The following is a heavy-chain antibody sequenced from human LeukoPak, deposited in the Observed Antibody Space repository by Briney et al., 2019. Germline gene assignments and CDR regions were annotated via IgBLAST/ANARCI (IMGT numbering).Heavy chain of an antibody. J-gene: IGHJ6*03. CDR2: IRYDGSNK. Sequence: GGSLRLSCAASGFTFSSYGMHWVRQAPGKGLEWVSFIRYDGSNKYYADSVKGRFTISRDNSKNTLYLQMNSLRAEDTAVYYCAKPLQAYYYMDVWGKGTTVTVSS. CDR1: GFTFSSYG. CDR3: AKPLQAYYYMDV. V-gene: IGHV3-30*02.